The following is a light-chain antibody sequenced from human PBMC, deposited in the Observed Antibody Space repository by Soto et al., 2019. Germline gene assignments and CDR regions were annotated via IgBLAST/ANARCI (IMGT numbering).Light chain of an antibody. V-gene: IGLV2-14*01. CDR2: DVS. Sequence: QSVLTQPASVSGSPGQSITISCTGTSSDVGGYNYVSWYQQHPGKAPKLVIYDVSTRPSGVSNRFSGSKSGNTAPLTISGLQAEDEADYYCYSYTSGSTYVFGTGTKGTVL. CDR1: SSDVGGYNY. CDR3: YSYTSGSTYV. J-gene: IGLJ1*01.